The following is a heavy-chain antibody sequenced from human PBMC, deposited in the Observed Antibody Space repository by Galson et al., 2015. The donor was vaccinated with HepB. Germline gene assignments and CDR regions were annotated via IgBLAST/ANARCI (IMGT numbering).Heavy chain of an antibody. V-gene: IGHV3-23*01. CDR3: ARAGYSSRDWSRRTQYYFDY. J-gene: IGHJ4*02. Sequence: SLRLSCAASGFTFSSYAMSWVRQAPGKGLEWVSAISGSGGSTYYADSVKGRFTISRDNSKNTLYLQMNSLRAEDTAVYYCARAGYSSRDWSRRTQYYFDYWGQGTLVTVSS. CDR2: ISGSGGST. D-gene: IGHD6-13*01. CDR1: GFTFSSYA.